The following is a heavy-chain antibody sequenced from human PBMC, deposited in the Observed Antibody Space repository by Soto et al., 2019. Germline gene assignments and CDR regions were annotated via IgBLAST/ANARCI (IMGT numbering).Heavy chain of an antibody. D-gene: IGHD2-15*01. CDR3: ARDHRGGTDAFDI. CDR2: ISAYNGNT. Sequence: QVQLVQSGAEVKKPGASVKVSCKASGYTFTSFGISWVRQAPGHGLEWMGWISAYNGNTNYAEKLQGRVTMTKDTTKSTAYMELRSLRSDDPAVYYCARDHRGGTDAFDIWGQGTMVTVTS. J-gene: IGHJ3*02. CDR1: GYTFTSFG. V-gene: IGHV1-18*01.